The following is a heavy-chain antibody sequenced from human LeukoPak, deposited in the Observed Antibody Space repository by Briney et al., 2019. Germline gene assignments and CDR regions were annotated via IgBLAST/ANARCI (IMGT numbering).Heavy chain of an antibody. V-gene: IGHV1-18*01. D-gene: IGHD3-10*01. CDR3: ARDVPPLYYYGSGSYYKGIFDY. Sequence: AASVKVSCKASGYTFTSYGISWVRQAPGQGLEWMGWISAYNGNTNYAQKLQGRVTMTTDTSTSTAYMELRSLRSDDTAVYYCARDVPPLYYYGSGSYYKGIFDYWGQGTLVTVSS. J-gene: IGHJ4*02. CDR2: ISAYNGNT. CDR1: GYTFTSYG.